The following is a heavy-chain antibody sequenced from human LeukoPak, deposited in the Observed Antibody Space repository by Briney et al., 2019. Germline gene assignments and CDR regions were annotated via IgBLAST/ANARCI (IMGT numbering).Heavy chain of an antibody. CDR2: ISSSGSAK. D-gene: IGHD3-22*01. V-gene: IGHV3-48*03. CDR3: ARAAHYDSSGYYRPDY. CDR1: RFTFNDYA. J-gene: IGHJ4*02. Sequence: GGSLRPSCATSRFTFNDYAMNWVRQAPGKGLEWVSYISSSGSAKYYADSVKGRFTISRDNAKNSLDLQMNSLRAEDTAVYYCARAAHYDSSGYYRPDYWGQGTLVTVSS.